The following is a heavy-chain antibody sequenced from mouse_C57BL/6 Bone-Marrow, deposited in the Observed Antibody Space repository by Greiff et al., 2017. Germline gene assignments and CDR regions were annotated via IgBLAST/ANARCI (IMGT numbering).Heavy chain of an antibody. D-gene: IGHD1-1*01. Sequence: VQLQQSVAELVRPGASVKLSCTASGFNIKNTYMHWVKQRPEQGLEWIGRIDPANGNTKYTPKFQGKATITADTSDNKANLQLSRLTSEDTDIDYCARGYYDSGYFDVWGTETTVTVSS. J-gene: IGHJ1*03. CDR3: ARGYYDSGYFDV. CDR1: GFNIKNTY. CDR2: IDPANGNT. V-gene: IGHV14-3*01.